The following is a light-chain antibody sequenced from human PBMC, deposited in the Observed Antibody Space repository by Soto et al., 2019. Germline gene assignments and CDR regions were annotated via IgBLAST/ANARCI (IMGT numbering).Light chain of an antibody. V-gene: IGKV3-20*01. CDR3: HQYGTSPAT. CDR2: GAS. Sequence: DIVLTQSPGTLSLSPGERATLSCRASQSVPSNYLAWYQQTPGQAPRLLIYGASSRATGIPDRFSGSGSGTEFTLTISRLEPEDFVVYFCHQYGTSPATFGQRTTVEIK. CDR1: QSVPSNY. J-gene: IGKJ1*01.